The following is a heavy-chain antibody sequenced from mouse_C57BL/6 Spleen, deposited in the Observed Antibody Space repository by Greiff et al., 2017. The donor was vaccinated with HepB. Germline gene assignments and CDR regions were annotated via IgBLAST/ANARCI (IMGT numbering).Heavy chain of an antibody. J-gene: IGHJ3*01. CDR2: IDPENGDT. V-gene: IGHV14-4*01. Sequence: EVQLQQSGAELVRPGASVKLSCTASGFNIKDDYMHWVKQRPEQGLEWIGWIDPENGDTEYASKFQGKATITAATSSNPAYLQLSSLTSEDTAVYYCTTRDYYGSRPGFADWGQGTLVTVS. D-gene: IGHD1-1*01. CDR1: GFNIKDDY. CDR3: TTRDYYGSRPGFAD.